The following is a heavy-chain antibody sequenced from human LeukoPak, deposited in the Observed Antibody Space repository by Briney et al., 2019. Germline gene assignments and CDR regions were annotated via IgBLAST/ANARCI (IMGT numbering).Heavy chain of an antibody. CDR1: GVSISTSTYY. V-gene: IGHV4-39*01. D-gene: IGHD1-26*01. CDR3: ARQGGWGGAASLIEY. CDR2: MFYRRST. J-gene: IGHJ4*02. Sequence: PSETLSLTCTVSGVSISTSTYYWAWIRQPPGKGLEWIGSMFYRRSTYYNPSLKSRVTISVDTSKIQFSLKLSSVTASDTAIFYCARQGGWGGAASLIEYWGQGTLVTVSS.